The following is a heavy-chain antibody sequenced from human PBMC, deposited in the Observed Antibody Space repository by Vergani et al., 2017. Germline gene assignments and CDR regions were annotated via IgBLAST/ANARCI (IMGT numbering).Heavy chain of an antibody. J-gene: IGHJ6*02. CDR3: ARLDYDFWSGGYYGMDV. D-gene: IGHD3-3*01. CDR2: ISSSGSTI. V-gene: IGHV3-11*01. Sequence: QVQLVESGGGVVQPGTSLRLSCAASGFTFSDYYMSWIRQAPGKGLEWVSYISSSGSTIYYADSVKGRFTISRDNAKNSLYLQMNSLRAEDTAVYYCARLDYDFWSGGYYGMDVWGQGTTVTVSS. CDR1: GFTFSDYY.